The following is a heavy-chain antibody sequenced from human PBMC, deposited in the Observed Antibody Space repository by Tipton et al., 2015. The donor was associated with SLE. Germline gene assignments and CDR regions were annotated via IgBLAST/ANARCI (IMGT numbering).Heavy chain of an antibody. CDR3: ARGQHQLGRFDP. CDR2: VSSSGST. J-gene: IGHJ5*02. CDR1: GGSTSGYY. Sequence: TLSLTCTVSGGSTSGYYWSWIRQPAGKGLEWIGRVSSSGSTIYNPSIKSRITLSLDTSKNQFSLRVNSVTAAGTAVYYCARGQHQLGRFDPWGQGTLVTLSS. V-gene: IGHV4-4*07. D-gene: IGHD1-1*01.